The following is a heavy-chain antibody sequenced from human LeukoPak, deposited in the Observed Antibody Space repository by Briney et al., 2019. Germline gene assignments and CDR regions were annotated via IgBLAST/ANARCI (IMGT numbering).Heavy chain of an antibody. CDR3: ARYWYYVSGTYYRTFDY. CDR1: GGSISSSSYY. V-gene: IGHV4-39*01. Sequence: KPSETLSRTCTVSGGSISSSSYYWGWIRQPPGKGLAWIGIIYYSGSTYYNPSLKSRVTISVDTSKNQFSLKLSSVTAADTAVYYCARYWYYVSGTYYRTFDYWGQGTLVTVSS. CDR2: IYYSGST. J-gene: IGHJ4*02. D-gene: IGHD3-10*01.